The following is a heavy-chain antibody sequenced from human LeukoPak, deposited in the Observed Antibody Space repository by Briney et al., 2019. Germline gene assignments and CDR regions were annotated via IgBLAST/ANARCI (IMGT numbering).Heavy chain of an antibody. V-gene: IGHV3-43*01. CDR1: GFTFDDYT. CDR2: ISWDGDNT. CDR3: AKGNSIAVSAFFDY. D-gene: IGHD6-19*01. J-gene: IGHJ4*02. Sequence: GGSLRLSCAASGFTFDDYTMSWVRQAPGKGLEWVALISWDGDNTYYADSVKGRFTISRDNSKNSPYLQMNSLRTEDTALYYCAKGNSIAVSAFFDYWGQGTLVTVSP.